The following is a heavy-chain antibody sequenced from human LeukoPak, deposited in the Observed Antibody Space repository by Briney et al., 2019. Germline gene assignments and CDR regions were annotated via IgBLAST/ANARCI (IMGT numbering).Heavy chain of an antibody. CDR3: ASRHCSGENCYAGPLDF. CDR2: SYSGGST. J-gene: IGHJ4*02. D-gene: IGHD2-8*02. Sequence: GGSMRLSCVASAFSDKSNYMSWVRQAPGKGLAWASLSYSGGSTYYEDSVKGRFTVSSDVSKNTLYLQMNNLRGEDTAVYYCASRHCSGENCYAGPLDFWGQGIQVTVSS. V-gene: IGHV3-53*01. CDR1: AFSDKSNY.